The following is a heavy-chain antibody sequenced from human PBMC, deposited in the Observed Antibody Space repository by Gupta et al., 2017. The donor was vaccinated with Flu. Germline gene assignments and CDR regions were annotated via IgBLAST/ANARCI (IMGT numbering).Heavy chain of an antibody. CDR2: ISWDGGST. V-gene: IGHV3-43*01. Sequence: EVPLVESGGVVVPPGGTLSSYCTTWRCTFAGQTLHWVRQAPGEGLEWVSLISWDGGSTYYADSVKGRFTISRDNSKNSLYLQMNSLRTEDTALYYCAKDMSYDILTGYYSPYGMDVWGQGTTVTVSS. CDR3: AKDMSYDILTGYYSPYGMDV. CDR1: RCTFAGQT. J-gene: IGHJ6*02. D-gene: IGHD3-9*01.